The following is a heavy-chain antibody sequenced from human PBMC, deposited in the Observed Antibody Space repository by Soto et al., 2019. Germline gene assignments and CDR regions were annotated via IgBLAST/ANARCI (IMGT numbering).Heavy chain of an antibody. CDR1: GGSISSYY. CDR2: IYYSGST. Sequence: PSETLSLTCTVSGGSISSYYWSWIRQPPGKGLEWIGYIYYSGSTNYNPSLKSRVTISVDTSKNQFSLKLSSVTAADTAVYYCARGRPDLITIFGVVIIGPFDYWRQGTLVTVSS. J-gene: IGHJ4*02. D-gene: IGHD3-3*01. V-gene: IGHV4-59*01. CDR3: ARGRPDLITIFGVVIIGPFDY.